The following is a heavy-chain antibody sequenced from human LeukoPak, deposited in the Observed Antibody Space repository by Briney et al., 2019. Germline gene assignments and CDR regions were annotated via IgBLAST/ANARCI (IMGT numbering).Heavy chain of an antibody. CDR1: GGSISSGSYY. V-gene: IGHV4-61*02. CDR2: IYTSGST. CDR3: ARKYSSSSGQEFDP. D-gene: IGHD6-6*01. Sequence: PSETLSLTCTVSGGSISSGSYYWSWIRQPAGKGLEWIGRIYTSGSTNYNPSLKSRVTISVDTSKNQFSLKLSSVTAADTAVYYCARKYSSSSGQEFDPWGQGTLVTVSS. J-gene: IGHJ5*02.